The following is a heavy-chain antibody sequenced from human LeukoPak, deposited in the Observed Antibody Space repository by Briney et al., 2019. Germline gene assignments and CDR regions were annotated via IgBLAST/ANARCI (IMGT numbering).Heavy chain of an antibody. Sequence: GGSLRLSCAASGFTFSSYEMNWVRQAPGKGLEWVSYISSGSSTIYYADSVKGRFTISRDNAKSSLYLQMNSLRDEDTAVYYCARAAGGGAKRYYFDYWGQGTLVTVSS. D-gene: IGHD3-16*01. CDR3: ARAAGGGAKRYYFDY. J-gene: IGHJ4*02. CDR2: ISSGSSTI. CDR1: GFTFSSYE. V-gene: IGHV3-48*02.